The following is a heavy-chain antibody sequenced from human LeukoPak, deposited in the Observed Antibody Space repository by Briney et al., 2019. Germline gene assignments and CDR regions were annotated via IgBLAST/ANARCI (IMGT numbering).Heavy chain of an antibody. V-gene: IGHV1-69*13. CDR1: GGTFSSYA. D-gene: IGHD2-15*01. Sequence: GASVKVSCKASGGTFSSYAISWVRQAPGQGLEWMGGIIPIFGTANYAQKFQGRVTITADESTSTAYMELSSLRSEDTAVYYCARGLANCSGGSCYNDGLDYWGQGTLVTVSS. CDR3: ARGLANCSGGSCYNDGLDY. CDR2: IIPIFGTA. J-gene: IGHJ4*02.